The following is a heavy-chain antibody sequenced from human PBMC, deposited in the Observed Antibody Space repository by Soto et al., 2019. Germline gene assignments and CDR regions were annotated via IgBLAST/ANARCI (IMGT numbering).Heavy chain of an antibody. V-gene: IGHV2-5*02. J-gene: IGHJ4*02. Sequence: KSGPTLVNPTQTLTLTCTLSGFSLTSNDVGVGWIRQPPGKALEWLALIYWDDDKRYSPSLKSRLTITKDTSKNQVVLRMTNMDPVDTATYYCAHSRYSRSSFDYWGQGTLVTVSS. D-gene: IGHD6-6*01. CDR1: GFSLTSNDVG. CDR3: AHSRYSRSSFDY. CDR2: IYWDDDK.